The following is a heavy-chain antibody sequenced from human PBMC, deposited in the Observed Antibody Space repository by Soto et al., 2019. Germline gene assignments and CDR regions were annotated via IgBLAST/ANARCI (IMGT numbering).Heavy chain of an antibody. CDR3: AKDYCSSTSCYLYWFDP. D-gene: IGHD2-2*01. CDR1: GFTFSSYA. J-gene: IGHJ5*02. Sequence: VGSLRLSCAASGFTFSSYAMSWVRQAPGKGLEWVSAISGSGGSTYCADSVKGRFTISRDNSKNTLYLQMNSLRAEDTAVYYCAKDYCSSTSCYLYWFDPWGQGTLVTVSS. V-gene: IGHV3-23*01. CDR2: ISGSGGST.